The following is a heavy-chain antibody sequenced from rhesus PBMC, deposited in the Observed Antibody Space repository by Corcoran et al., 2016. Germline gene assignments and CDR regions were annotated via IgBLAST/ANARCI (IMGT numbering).Heavy chain of an antibody. CDR2: VNGKSAST. J-gene: IGHJ4*01. Sequence: QVQLQEWGPGLVTPAVTLSLTGAVFGGSFGSYWWSWIRQPPGRGLEWMGEVNGKSASTNSCPSLKTRVTISSDASKNQFSLKLSSVTAADTAVYYCAGSIGGTTWDYWGQGVLVIVSS. V-gene: IGHV4-80*01. CDR1: GGSFGSYW. D-gene: IGHD1-44*01. CDR3: AGSIGGTTWDY.